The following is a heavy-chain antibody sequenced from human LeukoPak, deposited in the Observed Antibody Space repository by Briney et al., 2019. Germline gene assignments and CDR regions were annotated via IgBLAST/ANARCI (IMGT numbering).Heavy chain of an antibody. D-gene: IGHD3-22*01. V-gene: IGHV3-64*01. CDR2: ISSNGGST. J-gene: IGHJ4*02. CDR1: GFTFSSYA. CDR3: ARVAGSGYYSY. Sequence: VQPGGSLRLSCAASGFTFSSYAMHWVRQAPGKGLEYVSAISSNGGSTYYANSVKGRFTISRDNSKNTLYLQMGSLRAEDMAVYHCARVAGSGYYSYWGQGTLVTVSS.